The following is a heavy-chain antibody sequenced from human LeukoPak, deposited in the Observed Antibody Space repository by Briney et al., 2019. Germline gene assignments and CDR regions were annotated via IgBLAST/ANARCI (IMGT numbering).Heavy chain of an antibody. CDR3: AKASVGHCSGAFCYHFDS. D-gene: IGHD2-15*01. J-gene: IGHJ4*02. V-gene: IGHV3-23*01. CDR2: ISGSNPGT. CDR1: SASIAGYY. Sequence: ETLSLTCTVSSASIAGYYWGWIRQPPGKGLEWVAAISGSNPGTYHASSVRGRFTISRDNSKNTLHLQMNGLRAEDAAIYYCAKASVGHCSGAFCYHFDSWGQGTLVTVSS.